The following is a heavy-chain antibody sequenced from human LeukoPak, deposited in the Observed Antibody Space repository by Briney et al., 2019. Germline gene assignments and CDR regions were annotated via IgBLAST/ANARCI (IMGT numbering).Heavy chain of an antibody. Sequence: GGSLRLSCAASGFTFSSYTILWVRQAPGKGLEWVAVMSSDGNDKHYAASVKGRFTISRDNSKTTVYLQMNSLRPDDTALYYCAREGHYDILTGYSPVEYYYYYMDVWGKGTTVTVSS. CDR1: GFTFSSYT. D-gene: IGHD3-9*01. CDR2: MSSDGNDK. CDR3: AREGHYDILTGYSPVEYYYYYMDV. J-gene: IGHJ6*03. V-gene: IGHV3-30*04.